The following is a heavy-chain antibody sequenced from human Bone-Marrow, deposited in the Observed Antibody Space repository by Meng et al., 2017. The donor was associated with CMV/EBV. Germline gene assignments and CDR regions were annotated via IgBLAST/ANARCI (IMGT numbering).Heavy chain of an antibody. D-gene: IGHD2-2*01. V-gene: IGHV4-39*02. Sequence: SETLSLTCTVSGGSISSSSYYWGWIRQPPGKGLEWIGSIYYSGSTYYNPSLKSRVTISVDTSKNQFSLKLSSVTAADTAVYYCARDNVVVVPAAWYYYGMDVWGQGTTVTVSS. CDR1: GGSISSSSYY. CDR2: IYYSGST. CDR3: ARDNVVVVPAAWYYYGMDV. J-gene: IGHJ6*02.